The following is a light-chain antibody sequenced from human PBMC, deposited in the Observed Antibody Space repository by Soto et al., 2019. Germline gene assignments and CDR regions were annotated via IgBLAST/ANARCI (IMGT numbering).Light chain of an antibody. V-gene: IGKV3-20*01. CDR1: QGISSSY. J-gene: IGKJ1*01. CDR2: GAS. CDR3: QQYGSSPRT. Sequence: EVVMTQSPATLSVSPGERVTLSCRASQGISSSYLAWYQQKPGQAPRLHIYGASSRATGIPDRFSGSGSGTDFTLTISRLEPEDFAVYYCQQYGSSPRTFGQGTKVDIK.